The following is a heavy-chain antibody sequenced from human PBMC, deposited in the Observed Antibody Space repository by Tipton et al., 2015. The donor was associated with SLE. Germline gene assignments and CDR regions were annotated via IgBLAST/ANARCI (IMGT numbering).Heavy chain of an antibody. CDR3: AKVRAHWNDGGYFDY. V-gene: IGHV3-43*01. CDR1: GFTFDDYT. CDR2: ISWDGGST. J-gene: IGHJ4*02. Sequence: SLRLSCAASGFTFDDYTMHWVRQAPGKGLEWVSFISWDGGSTYYADSVKGRFTISRDNSKNSLYLQMNSLRTEDTALYYCAKVRAHWNDGGYFDYWGQGTLVTVSS. D-gene: IGHD1-1*01.